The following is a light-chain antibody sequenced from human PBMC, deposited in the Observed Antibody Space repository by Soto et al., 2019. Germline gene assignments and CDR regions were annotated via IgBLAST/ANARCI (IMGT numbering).Light chain of an antibody. CDR2: GAS. CDR3: QQYNNWPLT. CDR1: QSVSSSY. J-gene: IGKJ1*01. Sequence: ETVMTQSPATLSVSPGERATLSCRASQSVSSSYLAWYQQKPGQAPRLLIYGASTRATGVPARFSGSGSGTEFTLTISRLQSEDFAVYYCQQYNNWPLTFGQGTKVEIK. V-gene: IGKV3-15*01.